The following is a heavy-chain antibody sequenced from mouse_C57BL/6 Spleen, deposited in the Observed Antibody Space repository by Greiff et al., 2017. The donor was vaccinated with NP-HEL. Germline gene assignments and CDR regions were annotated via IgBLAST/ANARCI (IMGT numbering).Heavy chain of an antibody. J-gene: IGHJ2*01. CDR1: GFTFSDFY. CDR2: SRNKANDYTT. V-gene: IGHV7-1*01. Sequence: EVMLVESGGGLVQSGRSLRLSCATSGFTFSDFYMAWVRQAPGKGLEWIAASRNKANDYTTESSASVKGRFIGSRDNSQSILYLQMNALRAEDTSIYYCARDSGESFDYWGQGTTLTVSS. CDR3: ARDSGESFDY.